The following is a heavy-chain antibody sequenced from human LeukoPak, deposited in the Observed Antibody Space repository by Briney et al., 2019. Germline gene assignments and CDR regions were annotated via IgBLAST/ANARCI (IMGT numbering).Heavy chain of an antibody. CDR2: ISSSSSYI. J-gene: IGHJ4*02. D-gene: IGHD3-22*01. V-gene: IGHV3-21*01. CDR3: ARSYYYDSSGYQKWDY. Sequence: GGSLRLSCAASGFTFSSYSMNWVRQAPGKGLEWVSSISSSSSYIYYADSVKGRFTISRDNAKNSLYLQMNSQRAEDTAVYYCARSYYYDSSGYQKWDYWGQGTLVTVSS. CDR1: GFTFSSYS.